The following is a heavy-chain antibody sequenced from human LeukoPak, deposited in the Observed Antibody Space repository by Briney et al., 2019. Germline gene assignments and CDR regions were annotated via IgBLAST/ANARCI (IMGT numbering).Heavy chain of an antibody. Sequence: GGSLRLSCAASGFTFSSYAMSWVRQAPGKGLEWVSAISGSDSSTYSADSVKGRFTISRDDSKNTLYLRMNSLRAEDTAVYYCARVGPPSVVTMTFEFWGQGTLVTVSS. CDR1: GFTFSSYA. D-gene: IGHD2-2*01. CDR2: ISGSDSST. CDR3: ARVGPPSVVTMTFEF. J-gene: IGHJ4*02. V-gene: IGHV3-23*01.